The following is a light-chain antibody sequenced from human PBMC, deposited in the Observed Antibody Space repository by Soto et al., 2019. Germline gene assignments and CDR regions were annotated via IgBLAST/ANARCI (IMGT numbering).Light chain of an antibody. Sequence: QAVLAQPASVSGSPGQSITISCTGTSSNFGSYKLVSWYQQHPGKAPKLMIFEVNKRPSGVSNRFSGSKSGNTASLTISGLKVEDEADYYCCSSGGSPTYVFGTGTKATVL. CDR1: SSNFGSYKL. J-gene: IGLJ1*01. V-gene: IGLV2-23*02. CDR3: CSSGGSPTYV. CDR2: EVN.